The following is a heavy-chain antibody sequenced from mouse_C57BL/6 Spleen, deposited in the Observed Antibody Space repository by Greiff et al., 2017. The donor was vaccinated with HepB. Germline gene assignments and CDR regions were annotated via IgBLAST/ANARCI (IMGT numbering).Heavy chain of an antibody. J-gene: IGHJ4*01. CDR3: ARRGHYYGLDY. V-gene: IGHV1-52*01. CDR1: GYTFTSYW. Sequence: QVQLQQSGAELVRPGSSVKLSCKASGYTFTSYWMHWVKQRPIQGLEWIGNIDPSDSETHYNQKFKDKATLTVDKSSSTAYMQLSSLTSEDSAVYYCARRGHYYGLDYWGQGTSVTVSS. CDR2: IDPSDSET.